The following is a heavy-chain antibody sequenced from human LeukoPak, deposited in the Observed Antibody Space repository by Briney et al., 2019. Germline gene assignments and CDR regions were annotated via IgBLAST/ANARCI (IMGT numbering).Heavy chain of an antibody. CDR1: GGTFSSYA. V-gene: IGHV1-69*13. CDR2: IIPIFGTA. CDR3: TRTSGRGDY. J-gene: IGHJ4*02. D-gene: IGHD1-26*01. Sequence: EASVKVSCKASGGTFSSYAISWVRQAPGQGLEWVGGIIPIFGTANYAQKFQGRVTITADESTSTAYMELSSLRSEDTAVYYCTRTSGRGDYWGQGTLVTVSS.